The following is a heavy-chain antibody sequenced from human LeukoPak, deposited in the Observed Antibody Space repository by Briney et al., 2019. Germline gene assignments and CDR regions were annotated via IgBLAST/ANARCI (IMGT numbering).Heavy chain of an antibody. CDR1: GFTVSSNY. J-gene: IGHJ4*02. D-gene: IGHD6-13*01. CDR2: IYSGGST. Sequence: GGSLRLSCAASGFTVSSNYMSWVRQAPGKGLEWVSVIYSGGSTYYVDSVKGRFTISRDNSKNTLYLQMNSLRAEDTAVYYCAKPRHSSSWFYNFDYWGQGTLVTVSS. V-gene: IGHV3-53*01. CDR3: AKPRHSSSWFYNFDY.